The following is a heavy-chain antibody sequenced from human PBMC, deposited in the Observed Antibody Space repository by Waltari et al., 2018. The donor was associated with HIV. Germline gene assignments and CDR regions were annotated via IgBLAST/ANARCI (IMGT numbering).Heavy chain of an antibody. J-gene: IGHJ4*02. D-gene: IGHD6-25*01. V-gene: IGHV4-38-2*02. Sequence: QVQLQESGPGLVKPSETLSLTCAVSGYSISSGYYWGWIRQPPGKGLEWIGSIYHSGSTNYNPSLKSRVTISVDTSKNQFSLKLSSVTAADTAVYYCARDPGGSSVYFDYWGQGTLVTVSS. CDR1: GYSISSGYY. CDR2: IYHSGST. CDR3: ARDPGGSSVYFDY.